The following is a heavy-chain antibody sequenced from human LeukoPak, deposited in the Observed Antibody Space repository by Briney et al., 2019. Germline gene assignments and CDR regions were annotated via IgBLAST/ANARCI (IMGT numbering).Heavy chain of an antibody. D-gene: IGHD3-3*01. Sequence: TSQTLSLTCAVSGGSISSGGYSWSWIRQPPGKGLEWIGYIYHSGSTYYNPSLKSRVTISVDRSKNQFSLKLSSVTAADTAVYYCARSFWSGYYFDYWGQGTLVTVSS. J-gene: IGHJ4*02. CDR1: GGSISSGGYS. CDR3: ARSFWSGYYFDY. V-gene: IGHV4-30-2*01. CDR2: IYHSGST.